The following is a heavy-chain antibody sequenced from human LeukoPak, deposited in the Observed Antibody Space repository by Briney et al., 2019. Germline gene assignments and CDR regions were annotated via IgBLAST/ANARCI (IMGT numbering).Heavy chain of an antibody. CDR3: ACTNGVCYH. V-gene: IGHV3-30*03. CDR1: GFTFSSYG. CDR2: ISYDGSSK. Sequence: GGSLRLSCAASGFTFSSYGMHWVRQAPGKGLEWVAVISYDGSSKYYADSVKGRFTISRDNSKNTLYLQMNSLRAEDTAVYYCACTNGVCYHWGQGTLVTVSS. J-gene: IGHJ4*02. D-gene: IGHD2-8*01.